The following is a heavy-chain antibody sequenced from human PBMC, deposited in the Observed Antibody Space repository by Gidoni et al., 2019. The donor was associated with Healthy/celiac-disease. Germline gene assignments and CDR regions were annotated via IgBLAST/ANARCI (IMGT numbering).Heavy chain of an antibody. Sequence: EVQLLESGGGLVQPGGSLRLSCAASVFTFSSYAMIWVRQAPGKGLEWVSAMSGSGGSTYYADSVKGRFTISRDKSKNTLYLQMNSLRAEDTAVYYCAKDLGYGSGSYYYFDYWGQGTLVTVSS. CDR2: MSGSGGST. CDR1: VFTFSSYA. CDR3: AKDLGYGSGSYYYFDY. D-gene: IGHD3-10*01. V-gene: IGHV3-23*01. J-gene: IGHJ4*02.